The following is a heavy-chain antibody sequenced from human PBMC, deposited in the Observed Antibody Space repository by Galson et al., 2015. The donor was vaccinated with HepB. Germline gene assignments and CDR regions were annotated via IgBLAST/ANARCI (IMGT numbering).Heavy chain of an antibody. CDR1: GFTFSSYA. J-gene: IGHJ4*02. CDR2: ISYDGSNK. D-gene: IGHD1-1*01. V-gene: IGHV3-30-3*01. Sequence: SLRLSCAASGFTFSSYAMHWVRQAPGKGLEWVTVISYDGSNKYYADSVKGRFTISRDNSKNTLYLQMNSLRAEDTAVYYCAREGPMQLPLDYWGQGTLVTVSS. CDR3: AREGPMQLPLDY.